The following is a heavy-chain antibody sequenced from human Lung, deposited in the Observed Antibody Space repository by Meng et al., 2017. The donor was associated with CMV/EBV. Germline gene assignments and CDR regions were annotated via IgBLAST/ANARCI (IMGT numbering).Heavy chain of an antibody. V-gene: IGHV3-7*01. Sequence: ESXKISXVASEATVPNYWMSWVRQAPGKGLEWVANIKKDGSEKYYVDSVKGRFTISRDNAKNSLYLQMNSLRVEDTAVYYCARAWAEYCSGGSCYGAFEVWGQGTMVTVSS. CDR3: ARAWAEYCSGGSCYGAFEV. CDR2: IKKDGSEK. CDR1: EATVPNYW. D-gene: IGHD2-15*01. J-gene: IGHJ3*01.